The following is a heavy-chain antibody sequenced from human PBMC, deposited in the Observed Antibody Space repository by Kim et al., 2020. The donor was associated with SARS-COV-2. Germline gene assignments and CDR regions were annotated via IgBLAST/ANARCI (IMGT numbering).Heavy chain of an antibody. CDR1: GFTFSDYY. J-gene: IGHJ4*02. V-gene: IGHV3-11*04. Sequence: GGSLRLSCAASGFTFSDYYMSWIRQAPGKGLEWVSYISSSGSTIYYADSVKGRFTISRDNAKNSLYQQMNSLRAEDTAVYYCARKGEQQLVIPDYWGQGTLVTVSS. CDR3: ARKGEQQLVIPDY. CDR2: ISSSGSTI. D-gene: IGHD6-13*01.